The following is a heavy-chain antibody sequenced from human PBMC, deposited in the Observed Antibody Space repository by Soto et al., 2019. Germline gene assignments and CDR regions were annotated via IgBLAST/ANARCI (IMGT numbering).Heavy chain of an antibody. Sequence: SATLSLTCTVSGGSISSYYWSWIRQPPGKGLEWIGYIYYSGSTNYSPSLKSRVTISVDTSKNQFSLKLSSVTAADTAGYYCARGLPGWFGELFGWFDPWGQGTLVTVSS. CDR1: GGSISSYY. CDR3: ARGLPGWFGELFGWFDP. V-gene: IGHV4-59*01. J-gene: IGHJ5*02. D-gene: IGHD3-10*01. CDR2: IYYSGST.